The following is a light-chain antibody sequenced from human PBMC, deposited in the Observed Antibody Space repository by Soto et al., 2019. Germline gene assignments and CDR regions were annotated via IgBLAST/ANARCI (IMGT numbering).Light chain of an antibody. J-gene: IGKJ4*01. V-gene: IGKV3-20*01. Sequence: EIVLTQSPGTLSLSPGERATLSCRANQYVSARYLAWYQQKPGQAPRLLIFDASNRATGIPDRFSGSGSGTDFTLTISRLEHEDFAVYFCQQYGSSPLTFGGGTKVEIK. CDR2: DAS. CDR1: QYVSARY. CDR3: QQYGSSPLT.